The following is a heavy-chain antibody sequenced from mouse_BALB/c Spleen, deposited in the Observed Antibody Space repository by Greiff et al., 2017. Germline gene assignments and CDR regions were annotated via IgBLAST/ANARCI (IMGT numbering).Heavy chain of an antibody. J-gene: IGHJ4*01. CDR1: GYTFTSYT. Sequence: QVHVKQSGAELARPGASVKMSCKASGYTFTSYTMHWVKQRPGQGLEWIGYINPSSGYTNYNQKFKDKATLTADKSSSTAYMQLSSLTSEDSAVYYCARDSSGSYYYAMDYWGQGTSVTVSS. V-gene: IGHV1-4*01. D-gene: IGHD3-2*01. CDR2: INPSSGYT. CDR3: ARDSSGSYYYAMDY.